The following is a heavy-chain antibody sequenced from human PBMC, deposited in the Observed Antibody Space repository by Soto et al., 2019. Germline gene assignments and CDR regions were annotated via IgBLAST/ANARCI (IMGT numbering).Heavy chain of an antibody. D-gene: IGHD2-8*01. J-gene: IGHJ4*02. CDR2: ISYDGSNK. Sequence: QVQLVESGGGVVQPGRSLRLSCAASGFTFSSYGMHWVRQAPGKGLEWVAVISYDGSNKYYADSVKGRFTISRDNSKNTLYLQMNSLRAEDTAVYYCAKDRKAAYCTNGVCYSFHYWGQGTPVTVSS. V-gene: IGHV3-30*18. CDR1: GFTFSSYG. CDR3: AKDRKAAYCTNGVCYSFHY.